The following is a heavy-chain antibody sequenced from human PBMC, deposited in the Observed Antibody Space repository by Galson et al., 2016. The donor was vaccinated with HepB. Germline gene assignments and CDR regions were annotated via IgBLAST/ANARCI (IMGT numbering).Heavy chain of an antibody. CDR3: ARDRHYGDFSLYWYFDL. CDR2: IYFSGST. V-gene: IGHV4-31*03. CDR1: GDSIRSGGYY. J-gene: IGHJ2*01. D-gene: IGHD4-17*01. Sequence: TLSLTCTVSGDSIRSGGYYWTWVRQHPGKGLEWIGYIYFSGSTYYNPSFRSRVTISVDTSKNQFSLKLNSVNAADTAVYYWARDRHYGDFSLYWYFDLWGRGTLVTVSS.